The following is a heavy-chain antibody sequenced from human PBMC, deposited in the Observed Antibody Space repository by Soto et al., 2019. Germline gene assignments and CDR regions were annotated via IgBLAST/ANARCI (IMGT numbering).Heavy chain of an antibody. V-gene: IGHV4-59*01. CDR3: ARGPEDFGSGYYILAPDNWVDP. Sequence: SETLPLTCTVSGGSISSYYWSWIRQPPGKGLEWIGYIYYSGSTNYNPSLKSRVTISVDTSKNQFSLKLSSVTAADTAVYYCARGPEDFGSGYYILAPDNWVDPWGQGTLVTVS. CDR2: IYYSGST. J-gene: IGHJ5*02. CDR1: GGSISSYY. D-gene: IGHD3-3*01.